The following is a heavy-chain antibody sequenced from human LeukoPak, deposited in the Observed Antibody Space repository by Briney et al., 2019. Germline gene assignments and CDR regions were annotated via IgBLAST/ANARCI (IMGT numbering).Heavy chain of an antibody. CDR1: GFTFSSYS. J-gene: IGHJ4*02. CDR2: ISSSSSTI. CDR3: ARDMDDSSGYYSGVDY. D-gene: IGHD3-22*01. V-gene: IGHV3-48*01. Sequence: GGSLRLSCAASGFTFSSYSMNWVRQAPGKGLEWVSYISSSSSTIYYADSVKGRFTISRDNAKNSLYLQMNSLRADDTAVYYCARDMDDSSGYYSGVDYWGQGTLVTVSS.